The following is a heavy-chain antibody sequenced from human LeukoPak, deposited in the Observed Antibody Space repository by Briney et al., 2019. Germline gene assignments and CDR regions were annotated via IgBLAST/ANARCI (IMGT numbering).Heavy chain of an antibody. J-gene: IGHJ3*02. CDR3: ARLTVTTKDAFDI. D-gene: IGHD4-17*01. Sequence: GGSLRLSSAASGFTFSSSEMNWVRQAPGKGLEWVSYIGSSDTTVHYADSVEGRFTISRDNAKNSLYLQMNSLRAEDTAIYYCARLTVTTKDAFDIWGQGTMVIVSS. V-gene: IGHV3-48*03. CDR1: GFTFSSSE. CDR2: IGSSDTTV.